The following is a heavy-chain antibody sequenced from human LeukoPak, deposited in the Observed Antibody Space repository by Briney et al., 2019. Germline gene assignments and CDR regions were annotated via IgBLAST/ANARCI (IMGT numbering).Heavy chain of an antibody. D-gene: IGHD1-26*01. CDR3: ARMELPYYFDY. CDR2: ISAYNGNT. V-gene: IGHV1-18*01. J-gene: IGHJ4*01. CDR1: RYTLTSYG. Sequence: GASVKVSCKASRYTLTSYGISWVRQAPGQGLEWMGWISAYNGNTHYAQKLQGRVTMTTDTSTSTAYMELRSLRSDDTAVYYCARMELPYYFDYWGQGTLVTVSS.